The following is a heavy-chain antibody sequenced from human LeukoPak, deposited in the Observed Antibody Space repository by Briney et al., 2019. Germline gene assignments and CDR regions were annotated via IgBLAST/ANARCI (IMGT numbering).Heavy chain of an antibody. J-gene: IGHJ3*02. V-gene: IGHV1-3*01. CDR2: INAGNGNT. CDR3: ARNGPGGMVRGVIAFAFDI. CDR1: GYTFTSYA. D-gene: IGHD3-10*01. Sequence: ASVKVSCKASGYTFTSYAMHWVRQAPGQRLEWMGWINAGNGNTKYSQKFQGRVTITRDTSARTAYMELSSLRSEDTAVYYCARNGPGGMVRGVIAFAFDIWGQGTMVTVSS.